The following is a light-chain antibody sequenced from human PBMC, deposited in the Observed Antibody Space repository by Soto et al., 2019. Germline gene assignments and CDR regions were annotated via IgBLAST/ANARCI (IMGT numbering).Light chain of an antibody. V-gene: IGLV2-14*01. CDR1: SSDVGGYKF. Sequence: QSVLTQPASVSGSPGQSITISCTGTSSDVGGYKFVSWYQQHPGKAPKLMIYEVTNRPSGVSNRFSGSKSGNTASLTISGLQAEDEADYYCSSYTSISTLNVVFGGGTKLTVL. CDR2: EVT. CDR3: SSYTSISTLNVV. J-gene: IGLJ2*01.